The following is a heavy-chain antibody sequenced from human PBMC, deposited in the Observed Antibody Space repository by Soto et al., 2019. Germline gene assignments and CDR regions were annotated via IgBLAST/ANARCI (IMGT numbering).Heavy chain of an antibody. J-gene: IGHJ4*02. CDR2: TYYRSKWIS. V-gene: IGHV6-1*01. CDR3: ARDPPDFNSGFDF. Sequence: PSQTLSLTCAISMDSVSNNRATWNWISQSPSGGLEWLGRTYYRSKWISDYAMSVKGRISINPDTSKNLVSLHLNFVTPEDTAVYYCARDPPDFNSGFDFWGQGTPVTV. D-gene: IGHD1-26*01. CDR1: MDSVSNNRAT.